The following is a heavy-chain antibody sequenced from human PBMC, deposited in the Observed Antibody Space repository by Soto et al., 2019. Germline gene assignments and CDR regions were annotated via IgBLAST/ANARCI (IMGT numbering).Heavy chain of an antibody. J-gene: IGHJ6*02. Sequence: GESLKISCKGSVYSFTSYWISWVRQMPGKGLEWMGRIDPSDSYTNYSPSFQGHVTISADKSISTAYLQWSSLKASDTAMYYCARSSSTSSYYYYGMDVWGQGTTVTVSS. CDR2: IDPSDSYT. V-gene: IGHV5-10-1*01. CDR1: VYSFTSYW. CDR3: ARSSSTSSYYYYGMDV. D-gene: IGHD2-2*01.